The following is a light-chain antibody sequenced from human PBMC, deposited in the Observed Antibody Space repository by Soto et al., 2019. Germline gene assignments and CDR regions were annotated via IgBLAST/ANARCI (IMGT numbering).Light chain of an antibody. CDR2: RVS. CDR1: KSLVYSDGNTH. V-gene: IGKV2-30*01. CDR3: KQGTQWPRK. J-gene: IGKJ1*01. Sequence: DVVLTQSPLSLPVNFGQPASISCRSSKSLVYSDGNTHLSWFHQRPGQSPRRLIYRVSSRDSGVPDRFSGSGSGTDFTLEISRVEAEDVGIYFCKQGTQWPRKFGQGTKVDIK.